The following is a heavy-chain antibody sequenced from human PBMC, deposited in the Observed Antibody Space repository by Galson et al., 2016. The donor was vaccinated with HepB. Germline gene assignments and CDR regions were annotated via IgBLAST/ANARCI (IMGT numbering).Heavy chain of an antibody. D-gene: IGHD6-19*01. J-gene: IGHJ4*02. CDR1: GFTFTNYA. Sequence: SLRLSCAASGFTFTNYAMTWVRQAPGKGLEWVSSISGDGARTYYEDSVKGRFTISRDNSKTTLFLQMSSLRGEDTALYYCAKGGFFQWHDYWGQGALVTVSS. CDR2: ISGDGART. V-gene: IGHV3-23*01. CDR3: AKGGFFQWHDY.